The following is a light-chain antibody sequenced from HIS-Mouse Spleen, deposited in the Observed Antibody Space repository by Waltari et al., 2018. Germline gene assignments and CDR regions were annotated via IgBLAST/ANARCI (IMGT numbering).Light chain of an antibody. V-gene: IGKV4-1*01. CDR2: WAS. J-gene: IGKJ2*01. Sequence: DIVMPQSPYSLAVSLGETATINCKSSQRVLYSSNNKNYLAWYKQKPGQPPKLLIYWASTREAGVPDRFSGSGSGTDFTLTISSLQAEDVAVYYCQQYYSTLPYTFGQGTKLEIK. CDR3: QQYYSTLPYT. CDR1: QRVLYSSNNKNY.